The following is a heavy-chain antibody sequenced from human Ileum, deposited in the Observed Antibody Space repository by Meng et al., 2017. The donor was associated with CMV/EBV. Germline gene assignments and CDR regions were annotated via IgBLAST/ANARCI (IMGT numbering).Heavy chain of an antibody. V-gene: IGHV5-51*01. Sequence: SVYTLSNCWIGWVRQMPGKGLEWMGVIYPGDSDTKYSPSFQGQVTISADKSMNTAYLQWSRLKTSDTAMYYCAREGRDGYNELGDYWGQGTLVTVSS. CDR3: AREGRDGYNELGDY. CDR1: VYTLSNCW. J-gene: IGHJ4*02. CDR2: IYPGDSDT. D-gene: IGHD5-24*01.